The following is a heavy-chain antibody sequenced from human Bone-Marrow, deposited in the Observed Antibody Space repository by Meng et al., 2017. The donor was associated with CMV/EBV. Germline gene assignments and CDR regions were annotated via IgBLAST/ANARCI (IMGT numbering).Heavy chain of an antibody. D-gene: IGHD2-15*01. CDR1: GGTFSSYA. CDR3: AREGSGKNWFDP. V-gene: IGHV1-69*05. J-gene: IGHJ5*02. Sequence: CKATGGTFSSYAISWVRQAPGQGLEWMGGIIPIFGTTNYAQKFQGRVTITTDESTSTAYMELSSLRSEDTAVYYCAREGSGKNWFDPWGQGTLVTVSS. CDR2: IIPIFGTT.